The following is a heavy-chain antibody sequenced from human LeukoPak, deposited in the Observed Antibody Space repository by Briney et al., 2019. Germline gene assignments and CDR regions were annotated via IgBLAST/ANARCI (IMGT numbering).Heavy chain of an antibody. CDR2: ISGSGGST. CDR1: GFTFSSYA. D-gene: IGHD6-19*01. Sequence: GGSLRPSCAASGFTFSSYAISWVRQAPGKGLEWVSAISGSGGSTYYADSVKGRFTISRDNSKNTLYLQMNSLRAEDTAVYYCAKDRLAIAVAVYFDYWGQGTLVTVSS. CDR3: AKDRLAIAVAVYFDY. V-gene: IGHV3-23*01. J-gene: IGHJ4*02.